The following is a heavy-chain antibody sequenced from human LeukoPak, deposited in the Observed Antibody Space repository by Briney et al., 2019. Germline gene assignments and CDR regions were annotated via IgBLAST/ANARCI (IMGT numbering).Heavy chain of an antibody. D-gene: IGHD6-19*01. J-gene: IGHJ4*02. V-gene: IGHV3-23*01. CDR1: GFTFSSYA. CDR3: AKSLWLSPIDY. CDR2: ISGSGGST. Sequence: GGSLRLSCAASGFTFSSYAMSWVRQAPGKGLEWVSTISGSGGSTYYADSVKGRFTISRDNSENTLYLQMNSLRAEDTAVYYCAKSLWLSPIDYWGQGTLVTVSS.